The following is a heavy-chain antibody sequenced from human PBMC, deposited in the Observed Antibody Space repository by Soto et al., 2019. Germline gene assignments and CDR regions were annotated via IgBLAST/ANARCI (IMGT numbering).Heavy chain of an antibody. V-gene: IGHV4-39*01. CDR1: GGSISSSSYY. D-gene: IGHD3-3*01. CDR2: IYYSGST. Sequence: QLQLQESGPGLVKPSETLSLTCTVSGGSISSSSYYWGWIRQPPGKGLEWIGSIYYSGSTYYNPSLKRRSSISVDTAKNQFSLKLSSVTAADTAVYYCARLSDFWSGYFFDWGQGTLVTVSS. CDR3: ARLSDFWSGYFFD. J-gene: IGHJ4*02.